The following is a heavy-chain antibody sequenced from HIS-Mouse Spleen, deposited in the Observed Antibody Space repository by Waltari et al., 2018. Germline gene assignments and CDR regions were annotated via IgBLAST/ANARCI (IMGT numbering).Heavy chain of an antibody. Sequence: QVQLQQWGAGLLKPSETLSLTCAVYGGSFSGYYWSWIRQPPGKGLEWIGEINHSGSPNYHPSLKSRVTISVDTSKNQFSLKLSSVTAADTAVYYCARGRSPATVTIGYYFDYWGQGTLVTVSS. D-gene: IGHD4-17*01. V-gene: IGHV4-34*01. CDR3: ARGRSPATVTIGYYFDY. CDR1: GGSFSGYY. J-gene: IGHJ4*02. CDR2: INHSGSP.